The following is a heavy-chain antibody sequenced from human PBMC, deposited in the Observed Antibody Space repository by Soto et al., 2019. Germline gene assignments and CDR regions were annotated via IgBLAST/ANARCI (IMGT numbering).Heavy chain of an antibody. CDR3: ARDRSEYQDIVVVPAAAPTYYFDY. CDR1: GYTFTSYY. CDR2: INPSGGST. J-gene: IGHJ4*02. Sequence: ASVKVSCKASGYTFTSYYMHWVRQAPGQGLEWMGIINPSGGSTSYAQKFQGRVTMTRDTSTSTVYMELSSLRSEDTAVYYCARDRSEYQDIVVVPAAAPTYYFDYWGQGSLVTVSS. D-gene: IGHD2-2*01. V-gene: IGHV1-46*01.